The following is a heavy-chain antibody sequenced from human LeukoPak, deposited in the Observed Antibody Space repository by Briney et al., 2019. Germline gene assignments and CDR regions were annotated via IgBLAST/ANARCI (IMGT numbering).Heavy chain of an antibody. D-gene: IGHD4-23*01. J-gene: IGHJ4*02. Sequence: GGSLRLSCAASGFTVSSNYMSWVRQAPGKGLEWVSVIYSGGSTYYADSVKGRFTISRDNSKNTLYLQMNSLRAEDTAVYYCARGEPYGGNSFDYWGQGTLVTVSS. V-gene: IGHV3-53*01. CDR1: GFTVSSNY. CDR3: ARGEPYGGNSFDY. CDR2: IYSGGST.